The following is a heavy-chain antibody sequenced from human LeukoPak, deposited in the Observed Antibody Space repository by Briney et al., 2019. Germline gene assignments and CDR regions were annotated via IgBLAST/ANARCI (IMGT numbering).Heavy chain of an antibody. J-gene: IGHJ5*02. V-gene: IGHV1-2*02. CDR3: ARGGDIVVVPAVNWFDP. CDR1: GYTFTGYY. Sequence: ASVKVSCKASGYTFTGYYMHWVRQAPGQGLEWMGWINPNSGGTNYAQKFQGRVTMTRDTSISTAYMELSRLRSDDTAVYYCARGGDIVVVPAVNWFDPWGQGTLVTVSS. D-gene: IGHD2-2*01. CDR2: INPNSGGT.